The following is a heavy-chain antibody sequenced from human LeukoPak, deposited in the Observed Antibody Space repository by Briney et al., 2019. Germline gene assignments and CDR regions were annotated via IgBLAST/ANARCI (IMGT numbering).Heavy chain of an antibody. V-gene: IGHV4-30-4*07. CDR3: ARAENYYDSSGYFDY. Sequence: SETLSLTCAVSGGSISSGGYSWSWIRQPPGKGLEWIGYIYYSGSTYYNPSLKSRVTISVDTSKNQFSLKLSSVTAADTAVYYCARAENYYDSSGYFDYWGQGTLVTVSS. CDR2: IYYSGST. J-gene: IGHJ4*02. CDR1: GGSISSGGYS. D-gene: IGHD3-22*01.